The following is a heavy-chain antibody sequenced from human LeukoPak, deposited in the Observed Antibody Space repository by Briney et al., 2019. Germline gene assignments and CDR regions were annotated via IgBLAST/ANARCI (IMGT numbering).Heavy chain of an antibody. CDR3: AHSVIVGSTLGYFDY. D-gene: IGHD1-26*01. Sequence: ESGPTLVKPTQTLTLTCTLSGFSLSTSGVGVGWIRQPPGKALEWLALIYSNDDKRYSPSLKTRLTITKDTSKNQVVLTMTNMDPVDTATYSCAHSVIVGSTLGYFDYWGQGTLVTVSS. CDR1: GFSLSTSGVG. J-gene: IGHJ4*02. V-gene: IGHV2-5*01. CDR2: IYSNDDK.